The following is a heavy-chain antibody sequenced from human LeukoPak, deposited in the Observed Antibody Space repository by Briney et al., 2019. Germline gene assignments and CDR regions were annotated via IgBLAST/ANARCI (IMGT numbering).Heavy chain of an antibody. V-gene: IGHV5-51*01. CDR1: GYLFIRYW. J-gene: IGHJ6*02. D-gene: IGHD3-10*01. CDR3: ARSPQFYGSGKGLDV. CDR2: IHPADSDT. Sequence: GESLKISCKVSGYLFIRYWIGWVRQMPGKGLEWMGIIHPADSDTKYSPSFQGQITISVDKSITTAYLQWRSLKASDTAMYYCARSPQFYGSGKGLDVWGQGTTVTVSS.